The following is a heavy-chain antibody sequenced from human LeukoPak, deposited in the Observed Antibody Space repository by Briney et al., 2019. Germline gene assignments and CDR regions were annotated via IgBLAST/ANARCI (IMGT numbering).Heavy chain of an antibody. CDR2: INQDGSEK. D-gene: IGHD6-19*01. J-gene: IGHJ4*02. CDR3: ASFRIPVAGHC. V-gene: IGHV3-7*03. CDR1: GFTFRDYT. Sequence: GGSLRLSCAASGFTFRDYTMNWVRQAPGKGLEWVANINQDGSEKYYVASVEGRFTISRDNARNSLYLQMNSLRAEDTAVYYCASFRIPVAGHCWGQGSLVTVSS.